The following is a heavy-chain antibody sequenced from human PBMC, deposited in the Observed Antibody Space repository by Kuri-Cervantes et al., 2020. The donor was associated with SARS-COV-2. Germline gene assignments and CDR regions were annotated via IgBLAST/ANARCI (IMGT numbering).Heavy chain of an antibody. J-gene: IGHJ6*03. CDR3: ARDGARPFYYYYYYMDV. Sequence: GESLKISCAASGFTFSSYAMHWVRQAPGKGLEWVAVISYDGSNKYYADSVKGRFTISRDNSKNTLYLQTNSLRAEDTAVYYCARDGARPFYYYYYYMDVWGKGTTVTVSS. CDR2: ISYDGSNK. V-gene: IGHV3-30-3*01. CDR1: GFTFSSYA. D-gene: IGHD2/OR15-2a*01.